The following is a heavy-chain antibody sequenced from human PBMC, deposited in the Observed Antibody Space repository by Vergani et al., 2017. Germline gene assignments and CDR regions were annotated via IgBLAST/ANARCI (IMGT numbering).Heavy chain of an antibody. CDR1: GYTFTSYG. J-gene: IGHJ4*02. D-gene: IGHD3-22*01. Sequence: QVQLVQSGAEVKKPGASVKVSCKASGYTFTSYGISWVRQAPGQGLEWMGWISAYNGNTNYAQKLQGRVTMTTDTSTSTAYTELRSLRSDDTAVYYCARASFVYDSSGYNEGYDYWGQGTLVTVSS. CDR2: ISAYNGNT. V-gene: IGHV1-18*01. CDR3: ARASFVYDSSGYNEGYDY.